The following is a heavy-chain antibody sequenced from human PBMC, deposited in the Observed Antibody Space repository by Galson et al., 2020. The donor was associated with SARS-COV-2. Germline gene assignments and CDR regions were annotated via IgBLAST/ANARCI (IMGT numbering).Heavy chain of an antibody. CDR3: ARVNWTPDY. D-gene: IGHD1-1*01. J-gene: IGHJ4*02. Sequence: SETLSLTCTVSGYSISSGYHWDWLRQPPGKGLEWIASIHHSGSTYYNPSLKSRVTISVDTSNNQFSLRLTSVTAADTAVYYCARVNWTPDYWGQGTLITVSS. CDR1: GYSISSGYH. V-gene: IGHV4-38-2*02. CDR2: IHHSGST.